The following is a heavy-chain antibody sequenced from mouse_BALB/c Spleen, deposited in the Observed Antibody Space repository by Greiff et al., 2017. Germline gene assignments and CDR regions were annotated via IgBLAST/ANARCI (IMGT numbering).Heavy chain of an antibody. CDR1: GFTFSSYA. J-gene: IGHJ1*01. V-gene: IGHV5-6*01. Sequence: EVQGVESGGGLVKPGGSLKLSCAASGFTFSSYAMSWVRQSPEKRLEWVAEISSGGSYTYYPDSVKGRFTISRDNAKNTLYLQMSSLKSEDTAMYYCARHETERYFEVWGAGTTVTVSS. CDR2: ISSGGSYT. CDR3: ARHETERYFEV.